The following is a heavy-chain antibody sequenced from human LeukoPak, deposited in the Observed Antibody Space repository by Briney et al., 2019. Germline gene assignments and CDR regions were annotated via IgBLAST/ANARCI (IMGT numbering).Heavy chain of an antibody. Sequence: SVKVSCKASGGTFSSYAISWVRQAPGQGLEWMGGIIPIFGTANYAQKFQGRVTITTDESTSTAYMELSRLRSEDTAVYYCARSPGVDYYYYMDVWGKGTTVTVSS. CDR1: GGTFSSYA. V-gene: IGHV1-69*05. D-gene: IGHD7-27*01. J-gene: IGHJ6*03. CDR2: IIPIFGTA. CDR3: ARSPGVDYYYYMDV.